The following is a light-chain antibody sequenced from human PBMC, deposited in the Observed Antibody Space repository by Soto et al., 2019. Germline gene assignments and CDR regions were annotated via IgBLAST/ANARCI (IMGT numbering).Light chain of an antibody. CDR3: CSYGDSRAV. V-gene: IGLV2-23*01. CDR1: SSDVGYYDL. J-gene: IGLJ2*01. Sequence: QSALTQPASVSGSPGQSLTISCTGTSSDVGYYDLVSWYQHHPGKAPKLIIFEGSKRPSGVSTRFSGSKSGNTASLTISGLQAEEEADYYCCSYGDSRAVFGGGTQLTVL. CDR2: EGS.